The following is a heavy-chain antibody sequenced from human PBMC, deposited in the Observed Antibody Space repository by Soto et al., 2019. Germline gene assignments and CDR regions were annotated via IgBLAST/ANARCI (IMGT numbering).Heavy chain of an antibody. Sequence: GASVKVSCKASGYTFTSYGISWVRQAPGQGLEWMGWISAYNGNTNYAQKLQGRVTMTTDTSTSTAYMELRSLRSDDTAVYYCARSLSVRPVSSWFHDYWGQGTLVTVSS. CDR2: ISAYNGNT. V-gene: IGHV1-18*01. J-gene: IGHJ4*02. CDR3: ARSLSVRPVSSWFHDY. D-gene: IGHD6-13*01. CDR1: GYTFTSYG.